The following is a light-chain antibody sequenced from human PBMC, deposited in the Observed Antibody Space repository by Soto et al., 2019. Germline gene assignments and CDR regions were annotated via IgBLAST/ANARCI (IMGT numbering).Light chain of an antibody. V-gene: IGLV2-14*03. Sequence: QSVLTQPASVSGSPGQSITISCTGTSSDIGSYNYVSWYQQHPGQAPKLMIYDVTNRPSGVSNRFSGSKSGNTASLTISGLQAEDEADYYCSSPRSSSFYDFGTGTKVTVL. J-gene: IGLJ1*01. CDR3: SSPRSSSFYD. CDR1: SSDIGSYNY. CDR2: DVT.